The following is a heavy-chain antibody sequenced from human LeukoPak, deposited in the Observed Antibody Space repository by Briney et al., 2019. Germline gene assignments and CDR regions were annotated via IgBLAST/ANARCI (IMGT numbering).Heavy chain of an antibody. CDR3: AKDHGRSWSCFDY. CDR1: GFTFSSYA. J-gene: IGHJ4*02. D-gene: IGHD6-13*01. Sequence: GGSLRLSCAASGFTFSSYAMSWVRQAPGKGLEWVSYIDGGGGSTNYADSVKGRFTISRDNSKNTLYLQMNSLRAEDTAVYYCAKDHGRSWSCFDYWGQGTLVTVSS. CDR2: IDGGGGST. V-gene: IGHV3-23*01.